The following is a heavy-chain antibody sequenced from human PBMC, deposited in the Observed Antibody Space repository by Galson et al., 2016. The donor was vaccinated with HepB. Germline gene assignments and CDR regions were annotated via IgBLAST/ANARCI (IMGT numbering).Heavy chain of an antibody. V-gene: IGHV3-23*01. CDR3: IYGAESRDY. D-gene: IGHD4/OR15-4a*01. CDR1: GFTFSSYA. Sequence: SLRLSCAASGFTFSSYAMTWVRQAPGKGLEWVSCIRHSGGRTYYADSVNGRFTISRDNSKNTLYLQMNSLRAEDTAVYYCIYGAESRDYWGQGTAVTVSA. J-gene: IGHJ4*02. CDR2: IRHSGGRT.